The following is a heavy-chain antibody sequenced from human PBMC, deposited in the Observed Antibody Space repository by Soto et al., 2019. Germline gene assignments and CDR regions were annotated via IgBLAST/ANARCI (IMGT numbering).Heavy chain of an antibody. Sequence: SETLSLTCTVSGGSISSYYWSWIRQPPGKGLEWIGYIYYSGSTNYNPSLKSRVTISVDTSKNQFSLKLSSVTAADTAVYYCARYGDLTTVDYWGQGTLVTVSS. D-gene: IGHD4-17*01. CDR1: GGSISSYY. CDR3: ARYGDLTTVDY. J-gene: IGHJ4*02. V-gene: IGHV4-59*01. CDR2: IYYSGST.